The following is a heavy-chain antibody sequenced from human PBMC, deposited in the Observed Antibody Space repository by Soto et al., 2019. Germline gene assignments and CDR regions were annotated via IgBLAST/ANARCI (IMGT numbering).Heavy chain of an antibody. J-gene: IGHJ3*02. Sequence: SETLSLTCTVSGGSIGSYYWSWIRQPPGKGLEWIGYIYYSGSTNYNPSLKSRVTISVDTSENQFSLKLSSVTAADTAVYYCARKTTVTWAFDIWGQGTMVTVSS. CDR3: ARKTTVTWAFDI. CDR2: IYYSGST. V-gene: IGHV4-59*01. D-gene: IGHD4-17*01. CDR1: GGSIGSYY.